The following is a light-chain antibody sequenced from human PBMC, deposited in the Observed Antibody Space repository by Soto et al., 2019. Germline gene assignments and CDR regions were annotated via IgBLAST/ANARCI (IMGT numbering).Light chain of an antibody. CDR1: QTVGIY. CDR3: KQRAGWPPLS. J-gene: IGKJ4*01. Sequence: DIVLTQSPATLALSPGERATLSGRASQTVGIYVAWYQHKPGQAPRLLIYDASIRAPGIPARFSGSGSGTDFTLNIISLEPEDFSVYYCKQRAGWPPLSFGGGSKVQIK. V-gene: IGKV3-11*01. CDR2: DAS.